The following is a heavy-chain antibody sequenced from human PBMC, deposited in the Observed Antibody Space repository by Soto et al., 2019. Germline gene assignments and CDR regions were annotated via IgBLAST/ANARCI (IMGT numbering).Heavy chain of an antibody. J-gene: IGHJ4*02. Sequence: QVQLVQSGAEVKKPGASVKVSCKASGYTFTSYYMHWVRQAPGQGLEWMGIINPSGGSTSYAQKSQGRVTMARETSTSAVYMELSSLRSENTAVYYCARDNGYDYIGGRIGYWGRGTLVTVSS. CDR3: ARDNGYDYIGGRIGY. D-gene: IGHD3-16*01. V-gene: IGHV1-46*03. CDR2: INPSGGST. CDR1: GYTFTSYY.